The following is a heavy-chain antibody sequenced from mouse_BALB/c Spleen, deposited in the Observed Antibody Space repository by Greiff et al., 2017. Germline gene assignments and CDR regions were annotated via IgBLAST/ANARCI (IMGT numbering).Heavy chain of an antibody. CDR3: ARSVDGNSFDY. D-gene: IGHD2-1*01. V-gene: IGHV5-17*02. CDR1: GFTFSSFG. J-gene: IGHJ2*01. Sequence: EVQVVESGGGLVQPGGSRKLSCAASGFTFSSFGMHWVRQAPEKGLEWVAYISSGSSTIYYADTVKGRFTISRDNPKNTLCLQMTSLRSEDTAMYYCARSVDGNSFDYWGQGTTLTVSS. CDR2: ISSGSSTI.